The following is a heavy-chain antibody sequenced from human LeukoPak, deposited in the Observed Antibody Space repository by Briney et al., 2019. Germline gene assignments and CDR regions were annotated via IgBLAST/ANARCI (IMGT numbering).Heavy chain of an antibody. J-gene: IGHJ3*02. D-gene: IGHD6-19*01. Sequence: GGSLRLSCVASGFTFSNYGIHWVRQAPGKGLEWVAFIRYDGSNKYYADSVRGRFTISRDNSKDTLYLQMNSLRAEDTAVYYCAKEYSSGWHDAFDIWGQGTMVTVSS. V-gene: IGHV3-30*02. CDR1: GFTFSNYG. CDR2: IRYDGSNK. CDR3: AKEYSSGWHDAFDI.